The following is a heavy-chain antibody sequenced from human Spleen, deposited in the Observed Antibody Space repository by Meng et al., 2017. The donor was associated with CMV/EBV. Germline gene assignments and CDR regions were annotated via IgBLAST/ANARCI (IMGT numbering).Heavy chain of an antibody. CDR3: ARYLWSGYYAYYFDY. Sequence: SETLSLTCAVYGGSFSGYYWSWIRQPPGKGLEWIGEINHSGSTNYNPSLKSRVTISVDTSKNQFSLKLSSVTAADTAVYYCARYLWSGYYAYYFDYWGQGTLVTVSS. CDR1: GGSFSGYY. CDR2: INHSGST. D-gene: IGHD3-3*01. J-gene: IGHJ4*02. V-gene: IGHV4-34*01.